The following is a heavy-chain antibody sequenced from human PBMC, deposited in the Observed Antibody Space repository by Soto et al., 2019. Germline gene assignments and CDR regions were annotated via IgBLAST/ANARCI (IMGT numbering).Heavy chain of an antibody. CDR3: ACKPLNCSGGSCYSWFDP. Sequence: GGSLRLSCAASGFTFSDYYMSWIRQAPGKGLEWVSYISSSGSTIYYADSVKGRFTISRDNAKNSLYLQMNSLRAEDTAVYYCACKPLNCSGGSCYSWFDPWGQGTLVTVSS. CDR1: GFTFSDYY. D-gene: IGHD2-15*01. V-gene: IGHV3-11*01. J-gene: IGHJ5*02. CDR2: ISSSGSTI.